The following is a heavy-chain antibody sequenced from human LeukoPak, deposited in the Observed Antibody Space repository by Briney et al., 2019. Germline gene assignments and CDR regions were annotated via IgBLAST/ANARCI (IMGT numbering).Heavy chain of an antibody. J-gene: IGHJ4*02. V-gene: IGHV1-2*02. CDR1: GYTFTGHY. Sequence: GASLKVSCKSSGYTFTGHYMHWMRQAPGQGLEWMGWINPNSGVTRYAQRFQGRVTMTRDTSTSTAYMELSRLRADDTATYYCARVAYCATGVYLNYDYWGQGTLVTVAS. D-gene: IGHD2-8*01. CDR3: ARVAYCATGVYLNYDY. CDR2: INPNSGVT.